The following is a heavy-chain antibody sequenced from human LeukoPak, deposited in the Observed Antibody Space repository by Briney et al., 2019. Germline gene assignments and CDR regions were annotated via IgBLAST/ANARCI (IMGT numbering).Heavy chain of an antibody. D-gene: IGHD2-2*01. CDR1: GYTFTGYY. CDR2: INPNSGGT. CDR3: AAEQVPAATVWFDP. V-gene: IGHV1-2*02. Sequence: ASVKVSCKASGYTFTGYYMHWVRQAPGQGLEWMGWINPNSGGTNYAQKFQGRVTMTRDTSISTAYMELSRLRSDDTAVYYCAAEQVPAATVWFDPWGQGTLVTVSS. J-gene: IGHJ5*02.